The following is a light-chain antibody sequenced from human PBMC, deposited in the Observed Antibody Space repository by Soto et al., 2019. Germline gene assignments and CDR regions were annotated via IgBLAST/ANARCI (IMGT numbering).Light chain of an antibody. CDR1: SSDVGSYNR. V-gene: IGLV2-18*02. J-gene: IGLJ1*01. CDR2: EVN. Sequence: QSVLTQPPSVSGSPGQSVTISCTGTSSDVGSYNRVSWYQQPPCTAPKLMIYEVNNRPSGFLDRFSGSKSGNTASLTITGLQAEDEADYYCNSYTSSNTYVFGTGTKVTVL. CDR3: NSYTSSNTYV.